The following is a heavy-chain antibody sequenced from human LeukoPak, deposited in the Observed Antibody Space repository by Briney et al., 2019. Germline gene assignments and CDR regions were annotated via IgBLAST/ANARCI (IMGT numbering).Heavy chain of an antibody. CDR1: GYTFTGYY. CDR3: ARERDYNFDY. D-gene: IGHD4-11*01. J-gene: IGHJ4*02. V-gene: IGHV1-2*06. Sequence: ASVTVSCKASGYTFTGYYMQWVRQAPGQGLEWMGRINPNSGGTAYAQKFQGRVTMTRDTSISTAYMEVGGLRSDDTAVYYCARERDYNFDYWGQGTLVTVSS. CDR2: INPNSGGT.